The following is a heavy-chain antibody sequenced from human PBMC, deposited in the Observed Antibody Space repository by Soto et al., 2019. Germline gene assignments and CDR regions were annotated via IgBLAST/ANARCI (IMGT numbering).Heavy chain of an antibody. J-gene: IGHJ4*02. CDR3: ARGGYSYGYPFDY. V-gene: IGHV1-69*13. CDR2: IIPIFGTA. Sequence: SVKVSCKASGGTFSSYAISWVRQAPGQGLEWMGGIIPIFGTANHAQKFQGRVTITADESTSTAYMELSSLRSEDTAVYYCARGGYSYGYPFDYWGQGTLVTVSS. D-gene: IGHD5-18*01. CDR1: GGTFSSYA.